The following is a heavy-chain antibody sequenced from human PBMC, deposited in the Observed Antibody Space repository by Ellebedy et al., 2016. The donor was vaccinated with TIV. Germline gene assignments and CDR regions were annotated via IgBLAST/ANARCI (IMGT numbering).Heavy chain of an antibody. V-gene: IGHV1-46*01. CDR2: ISHSGGST. Sequence: AASVKVSCKASGYTFTSYYMHWVRQAPGLGLEWTGIISHSGGSTSYAQKFQGRITVPRDTSTSTLYMELSSLRSEDTAVYYCARSTVRGKYYFDYWGQGTLVTVSS. D-gene: IGHD3-10*01. CDR1: GYTFTSYY. J-gene: IGHJ4*02. CDR3: ARSTVRGKYYFDY.